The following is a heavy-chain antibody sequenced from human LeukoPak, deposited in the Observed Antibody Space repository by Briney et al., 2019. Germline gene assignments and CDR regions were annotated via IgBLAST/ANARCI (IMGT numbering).Heavy chain of an antibody. CDR1: CGSIITYY. D-gene: IGHD5-18*01. J-gene: IGHJ4*02. Sequence: SETPSLTCTVACGSIITYYWSWIRRPPGKRLEWIGYIYYSGTTNYNPSLKSRVPISVDTSNNQFSQKLSSVAAADTAVYYCARGKLKRGYSYGYGYFDYWGQGTLVTVSS. CDR3: ARGKLKRGYSYGYGYFDY. CDR2: IYYSGTT. V-gene: IGHV4-59*01.